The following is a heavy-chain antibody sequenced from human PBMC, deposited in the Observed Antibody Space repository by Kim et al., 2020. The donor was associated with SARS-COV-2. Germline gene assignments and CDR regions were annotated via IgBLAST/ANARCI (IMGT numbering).Heavy chain of an antibody. J-gene: IGHJ4*02. CDR1: GFTFSSYA. CDR2: ISGSGGST. Sequence: GGSLRLSCAASGFTFSSYAMSWVRQAPGKGLEWVSAISGSGGSTYYADSVKGRFTISRDNSKNTLYLQMNSLRAEDTAVYYCAKEDPVLLWFGELNLDYWGQGTLVTVSS. D-gene: IGHD3-10*01. V-gene: IGHV3-23*01. CDR3: AKEDPVLLWFGELNLDY.